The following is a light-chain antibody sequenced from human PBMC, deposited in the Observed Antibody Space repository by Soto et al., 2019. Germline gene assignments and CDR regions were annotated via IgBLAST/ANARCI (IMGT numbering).Light chain of an antibody. CDR1: QSVSAPF. Sequence: EIVLTQSPGTLSLSPGERATLSCRASQSVSAPFLAWYQQKPGQAPRLLIYGASSRATGIPDRFSGSGSGTDFTLTISRLEPEDFAVYYCQHYGSSFTFGPGTKVDIK. J-gene: IGKJ3*01. V-gene: IGKV3-20*01. CDR3: QHYGSSFT. CDR2: GAS.